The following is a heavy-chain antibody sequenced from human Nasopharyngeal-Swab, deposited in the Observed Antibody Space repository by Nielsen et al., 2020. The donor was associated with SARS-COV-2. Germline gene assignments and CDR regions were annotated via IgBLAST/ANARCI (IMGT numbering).Heavy chain of an antibody. D-gene: IGHD4-11*01. CDR1: GFTFSSYV. CDR2: ISGSGGRT. Sequence: GESLKISCAASGFTFSSYVMSWVRQAPGKGLEWVSAISGSGGRTYYADSVKGRFTISRDNSKNTLYLQMNSLRAEDTAVYYCAREQLTTLDYWGQGTLVTVSS. V-gene: IGHV3-23*01. CDR3: AREQLTTLDY. J-gene: IGHJ4*02.